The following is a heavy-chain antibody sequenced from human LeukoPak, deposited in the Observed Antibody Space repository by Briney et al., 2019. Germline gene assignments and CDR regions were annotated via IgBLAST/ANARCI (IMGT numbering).Heavy chain of an antibody. Sequence: GGSLRLSCVASGLNFGESAMHWVRQAPGKGLEWVSTITGSGGSTYYTDSVKGRFTISRDNSKNTLYLQMNSLRPEDTAVYYCAKGGLGESSLNNFDYWGQGTLVTVSS. CDR2: ITGSGGST. CDR1: GLNFGESA. D-gene: IGHD3-16*02. V-gene: IGHV3-23*01. CDR3: AKGGLGESSLNNFDY. J-gene: IGHJ4*02.